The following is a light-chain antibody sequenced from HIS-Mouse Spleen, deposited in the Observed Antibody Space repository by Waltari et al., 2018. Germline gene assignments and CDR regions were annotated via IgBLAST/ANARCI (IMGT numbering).Light chain of an antibody. Sequence: IQMTQSPSSLSASVGDRVTITCRASQSISSYLNWYQQKPGKAPKLLIYAASSLQSGVPSRFSGSGSGTDFTLTISSLQPEDFATYYCQQSYSTPNTFGQGTKLEIK. CDR1: QSISSY. CDR3: QQSYSTPNT. CDR2: AAS. V-gene: IGKV1-39*01. J-gene: IGKJ2*01.